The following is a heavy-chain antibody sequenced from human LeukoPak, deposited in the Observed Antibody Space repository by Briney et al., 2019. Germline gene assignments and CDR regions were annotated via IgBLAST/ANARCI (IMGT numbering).Heavy chain of an antibody. V-gene: IGHV3-7*01. CDR3: ARDYWSEIVLEPAFDY. Sequence: GGSLRLSCAASGFTFSSYWMSWVRQAPGKGLEWVANIKQDGSEKYYVDSVKGRFTISRDNAKNSLYLQMNSLRAEDTAVYHCARDYWSEIVLEPAFDYWGQGTLVTVSS. CDR2: IKQDGSEK. J-gene: IGHJ4*02. D-gene: IGHD2-2*01. CDR1: GFTFSSYW.